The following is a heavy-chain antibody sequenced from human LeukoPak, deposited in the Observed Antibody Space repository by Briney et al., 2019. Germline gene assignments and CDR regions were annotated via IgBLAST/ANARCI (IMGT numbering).Heavy chain of an antibody. Sequence: PSETLSLTCAVYGGSFSGYYWSWIRQPPGKGLEWIGEINHSGSTNYNPSPKSRVTISVYTSKNQFSLKLSSVTAADTAVYCCAREEAVKAFDIWGQGTMVTVSS. CDR1: GGSFSGYY. CDR2: INHSGST. J-gene: IGHJ3*02. D-gene: IGHD4-17*01. CDR3: AREEAVKAFDI. V-gene: IGHV4-34*01.